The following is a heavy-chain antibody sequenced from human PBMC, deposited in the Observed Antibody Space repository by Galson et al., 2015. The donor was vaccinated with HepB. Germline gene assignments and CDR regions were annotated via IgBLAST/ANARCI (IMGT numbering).Heavy chain of an antibody. J-gene: IGHJ4*02. CDR3: ARTGKGFDY. V-gene: IGHV3-48*02. CDR1: GFTFSSYS. Sequence: SLRLSCAASGFTFSSYSMNWVRQAPGKGLEWVSYISSSSTIYYADSVKGRFTISRDNAKNSLYLQMNSLRDEDTAVYYCARTGKGFDYWGQGTLVTVSS. CDR2: ISSSSTI.